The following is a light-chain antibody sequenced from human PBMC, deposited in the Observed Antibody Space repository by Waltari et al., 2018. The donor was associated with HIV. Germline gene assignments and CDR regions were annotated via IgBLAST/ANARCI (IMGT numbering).Light chain of an antibody. Sequence: QSVLTQPPSASGSPGQRGTISCFGSTSNIGTNHVYWYQQLPGAAPRLLIYKNSQRPSGGPDRFSGSKSGTSASLAISGLRSEDEAEYYCATWDDSLSGRWVFGGGTKLTVL. CDR1: TSNIGTNH. J-gene: IGLJ3*02. V-gene: IGLV1-47*01. CDR3: ATWDDSLSGRWV. CDR2: KNS.